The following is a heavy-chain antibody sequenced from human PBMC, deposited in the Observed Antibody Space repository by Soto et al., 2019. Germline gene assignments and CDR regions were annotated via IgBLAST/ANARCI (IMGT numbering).Heavy chain of an antibody. CDR2: ISAYNGNT. CDR1: GYTFTSYG. V-gene: IGHV1-18*01. J-gene: IGHJ5*02. Sequence: QVPLGQSGAEVKKPGASVKVSCKASGYTFTSYGISWVRQAPGPGLEWMGWISAYNGNTNYAQKLQGRVTMTTDTSPSTASMELRSLRSDDTAVYYCSRGYYGSGSYGWFDPWGQGTLVTFSS. D-gene: IGHD3-10*01. CDR3: SRGYYGSGSYGWFDP.